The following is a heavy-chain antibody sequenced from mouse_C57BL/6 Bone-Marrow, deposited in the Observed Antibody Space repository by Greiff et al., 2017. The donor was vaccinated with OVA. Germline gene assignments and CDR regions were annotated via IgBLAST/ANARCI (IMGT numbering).Heavy chain of an antibody. J-gene: IGHJ2*01. CDR1: GYTFTEYT. D-gene: IGHD1-2*01. CDR2: IYPGSGST. CDR3: ATHESITTALYFDY. V-gene: IGHV1-62-2*01. Sequence: QVHVQQSGAELVKPGASVKLSCKASGYTFTEYTIHWVKQRPGQGLEWIGWIYPGSGSTKYNEKFKDKATLTADKSSSTAYMELSSLTSEDSAVYYCATHESITTALYFDYWGQGTTLTVSS.